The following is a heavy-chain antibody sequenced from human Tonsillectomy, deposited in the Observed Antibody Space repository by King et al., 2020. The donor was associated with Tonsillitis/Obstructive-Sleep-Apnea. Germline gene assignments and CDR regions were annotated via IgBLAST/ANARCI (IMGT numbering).Heavy chain of an antibody. CDR3: ARDGDYYGSGAFGDAFDI. D-gene: IGHD3-10*01. V-gene: IGHV3-21*01. CDR1: GFTFSTYS. J-gene: IGHJ3*02. Sequence: VQLVESGGGLVKPGGSLRLSCAASGFTFSTYSMNWVRQAPGKGLEWVSSISSSSIYIYYADSLKGRFTISRDNAKNSLYLQMNSLRAEDTAIYYCARDGDYYGSGAFGDAFDIWGQGTLVTVSS. CDR2: ISSSSIYI.